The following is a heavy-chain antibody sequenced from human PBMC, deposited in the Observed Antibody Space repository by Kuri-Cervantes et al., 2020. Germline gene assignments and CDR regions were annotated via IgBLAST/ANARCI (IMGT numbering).Heavy chain of an antibody. V-gene: IGHV1-46*01. Sequence: ASVKVSCKASGGTFSSYYMHWVRQAPGQGLEWMGIINPSGTSTSYTQKFQGRVTMTRDTSTSTVYMELRSLRSEDTAVYYCARSGSSWLSAGSWFDPWGQGTLVTVSS. D-gene: IGHD6-13*01. CDR3: ARSGSSWLSAGSWFDP. CDR1: GGTFSSYY. CDR2: INPSGTST. J-gene: IGHJ5*02.